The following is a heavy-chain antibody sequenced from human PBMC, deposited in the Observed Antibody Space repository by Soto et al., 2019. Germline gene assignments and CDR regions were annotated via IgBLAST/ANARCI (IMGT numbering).Heavy chain of an antibody. CDR1: GLTFSRYA. CDR2: INPSGDIT. CDR3: AKSIRPSAFTTYYFDY. V-gene: IGHV3-23*01. J-gene: IGHJ4*02. Sequence: EEQLLESGGGLVQPGGSLRLSCAASGLTFSRYAMSWVRQAPGKGLEWVSIINPSGDITYYGDSVKGRFTISRDNSNNTLTLQMNSLRAEDTAVYYCAKSIRPSAFTTYYFDYRGQGTLVTVSS. D-gene: IGHD3-22*01.